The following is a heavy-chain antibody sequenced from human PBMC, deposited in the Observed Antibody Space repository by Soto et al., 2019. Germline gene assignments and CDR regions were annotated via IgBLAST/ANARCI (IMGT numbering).Heavy chain of an antibody. Sequence: QVQLVESGGGGVHPGRSLRLSCAASGFIFSNYGMHWVRQAPGKGLEWVAVISYDGSDKYYADSVKGRFTISRDNSKNTLYLQMNSLRAEDTAVYYCARDKSSRWSFDYWGQGTLVTVSS. CDR1: GFIFSNYG. D-gene: IGHD6-13*01. CDR3: ARDKSSRWSFDY. CDR2: ISYDGSDK. J-gene: IGHJ4*02. V-gene: IGHV3-30*03.